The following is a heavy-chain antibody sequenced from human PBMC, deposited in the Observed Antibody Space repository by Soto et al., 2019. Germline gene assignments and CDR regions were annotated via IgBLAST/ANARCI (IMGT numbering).Heavy chain of an antibody. J-gene: IGHJ6*02. V-gene: IGHV3-23*01. CDR3: AKDSWAIFGVPAGEYYAMDV. Sequence: GGSLRLSCVASGFTFEDYAMSWVRQAPGKGLEWVSAISGSGGTTYYSDSVKGRFTISRDNSKNTVYLQMNDLRVEDAAEYFCAKDSWAIFGVPAGEYYAMDVWGQGTTVTVSS. CDR1: GFTFEDYA. CDR2: ISGSGGTT. D-gene: IGHD3-3*01.